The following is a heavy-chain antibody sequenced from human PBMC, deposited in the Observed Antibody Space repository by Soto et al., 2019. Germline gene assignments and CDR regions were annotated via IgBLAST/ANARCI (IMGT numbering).Heavy chain of an antibody. CDR2: ISAYNGNI. J-gene: IGHJ6*02. Sequence: QVQLLQSGAEMKKPGASVKVSCKASGYTFTSHGITWVRQAPGQGLDWMGWISAYNGNIDYAQKLQGRVTMTTDTSTSTAYMELSSLRFDDTAVYYCARLLRWSTGYYYTMDVWGQGTTVSVSS. V-gene: IGHV1-18*01. CDR3: ARLLRWSTGYYYTMDV. CDR1: GYTFTSHG. D-gene: IGHD4-17*01.